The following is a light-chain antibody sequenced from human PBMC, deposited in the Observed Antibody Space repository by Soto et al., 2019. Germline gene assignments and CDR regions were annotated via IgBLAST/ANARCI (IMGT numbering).Light chain of an antibody. CDR1: QSLIHSDGNTY. CDR3: LQGTHWPWT. V-gene: IGKV2-30*02. J-gene: IGKJ1*01. CDR2: EVS. Sequence: DVVMTQSPLFLPVTLGQPASISCRSSQSLIHSDGNTYLSWFQQRPGQSPRRLIYEVSDRDSGVTDRFHGSGSGTDFTLKISRVEAEDVGVYYCLQGTHWPWTFGQGTEVEIK.